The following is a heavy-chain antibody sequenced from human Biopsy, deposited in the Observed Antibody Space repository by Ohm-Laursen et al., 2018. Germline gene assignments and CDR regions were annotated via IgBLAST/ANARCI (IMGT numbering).Heavy chain of an antibody. Sequence: ASVTASCKPSAYTLTDYYLHWVRQAPGQGLEWMGWINPDSGGTNYAQKFQGRVTMTRDTSISTVQMELSSLRSDDTAVYYCARVGFSSTWPPDRHDAFDIWGQGTMVTVSS. CDR3: ARVGFSSTWPPDRHDAFDI. CDR1: AYTLTDYY. V-gene: IGHV1-2*02. CDR2: INPDSGGT. J-gene: IGHJ3*02. D-gene: IGHD6-13*01.